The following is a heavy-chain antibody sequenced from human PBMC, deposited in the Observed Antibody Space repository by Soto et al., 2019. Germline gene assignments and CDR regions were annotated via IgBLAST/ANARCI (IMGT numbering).Heavy chain of an antibody. J-gene: IGHJ4*02. CDR3: ARIKGGATGNFDY. D-gene: IGHD1-1*01. CDR2: IYYSGST. V-gene: IGHV4-31*02. Sequence: WTWIRQHPGKGLDWIGYIYYSGSTYYNPSLKSRVTMSVDTSKNQFSLRLSSVTAADTAVYYCARIKGGATGNFDYWGQGTLVTVSS.